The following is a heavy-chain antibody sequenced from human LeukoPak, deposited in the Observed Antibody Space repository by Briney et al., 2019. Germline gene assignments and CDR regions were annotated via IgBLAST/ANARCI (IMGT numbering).Heavy chain of an antibody. J-gene: IGHJ6*03. D-gene: IGHD3-10*01. Sequence: SETLSLTCAVYGGSFSGYYWSWIRQPPGKGLEWIGEINHSGSTNYNPSLKSRVTISVDTSKNQFSLKLSSVTAADTAVYYCARGWNYGSGRNYYYYYMDVWGKGTTVTVSS. V-gene: IGHV4-34*01. CDR1: GGSFSGYY. CDR3: ARGWNYGSGRNYYYYYMDV. CDR2: INHSGST.